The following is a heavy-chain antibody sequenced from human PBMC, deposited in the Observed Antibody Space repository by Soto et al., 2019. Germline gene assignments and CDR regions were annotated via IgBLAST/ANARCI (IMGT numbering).Heavy chain of an antibody. D-gene: IGHD2-15*01. J-gene: IGHJ6*02. V-gene: IGHV4-30-4*01. Sequence: SETLSLTCTVSGGSISSGDYYWSWIRQPPGKGLEWIGYIYYSGSTYYNPSLKSRVTISVDTSKNQFSLKLSSVAAADTAVYYCARDPGRGDFLSFPYYYGMDVWGQGTTVTVSS. CDR1: GGSISSGDYY. CDR3: ARDPGRGDFLSFPYYYGMDV. CDR2: IYYSGST.